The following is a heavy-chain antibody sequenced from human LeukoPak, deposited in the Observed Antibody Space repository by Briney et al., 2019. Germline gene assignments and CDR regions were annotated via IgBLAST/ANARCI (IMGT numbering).Heavy chain of an antibody. Sequence: SETLSLTCAVYGGSFSGYYWSWIRQPPGKGLEWIGEINRSGSTNYNPSLKSRVTISVDTSKNQFSLKLSSVTAADTAVYYCARGRGVATTKRKFHNWFDPWGQGTLVTVSS. V-gene: IGHV4-34*01. J-gene: IGHJ5*02. CDR1: GGSFSGYY. CDR3: ARGRGVATTKRKFHNWFDP. D-gene: IGHD5-12*01. CDR2: INRSGST.